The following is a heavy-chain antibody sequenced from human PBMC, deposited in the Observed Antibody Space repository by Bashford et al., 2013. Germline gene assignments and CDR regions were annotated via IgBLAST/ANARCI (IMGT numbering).Heavy chain of an antibody. CDR2: IRSKAYGGTT. CDR1: GFTFGDYA. CDR3: TRDRSSGWYADAFDI. D-gene: IGHD6-19*01. Sequence: LRLSCTASGFTFGDYAMSWFRQAPGKGLEWVGFIRSKAYGGTTEYAASVKGRFTISRDDSKSIAYLQMNSLKTEDTAVYYCTRDRSSGWYADAFDIWGQGTMVTVSS. V-gene: IGHV3-49*03. J-gene: IGHJ3*02.